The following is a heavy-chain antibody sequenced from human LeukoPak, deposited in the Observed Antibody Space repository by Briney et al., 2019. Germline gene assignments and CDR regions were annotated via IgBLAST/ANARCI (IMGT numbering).Heavy chain of an antibody. V-gene: IGHV4-38-2*01. CDR2: IYHSGST. CDR3: ASLLIAAGGTGFWFGP. CDR1: GYSISSGYY. J-gene: IGHJ5*02. D-gene: IGHD6-13*01. Sequence: SETLSLTCAVSGYSISSGYYWGWIRQPPGKGLEWIGSIYHSGSTYYNPSLKSQVTISVDTSKNQFSLKLSSVTAADTAVYYCASLLIAAGGTGFWFGPWGQGTLVTVSS.